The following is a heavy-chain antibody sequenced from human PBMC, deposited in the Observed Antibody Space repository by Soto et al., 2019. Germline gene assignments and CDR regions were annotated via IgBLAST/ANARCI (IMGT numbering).Heavy chain of an antibody. CDR3: ARAVDVDTVWITFRTYYYHGMDV. D-gene: IGHD5-18*01. CDR1: GFTFSSYA. V-gene: IGHV3-23*01. CDR2: ISVSGGST. J-gene: IGHJ6*02. Sequence: GGSLRLSCAASGFTFSSYAMSWVRQAPGKGLEWVSAISVSGGSTYYADSVKGRFTISRDNSKNTLNIQMNTLRAEDTGVYYCARAVDVDTVWITFRTYYYHGMDVWGQGTTVTLS.